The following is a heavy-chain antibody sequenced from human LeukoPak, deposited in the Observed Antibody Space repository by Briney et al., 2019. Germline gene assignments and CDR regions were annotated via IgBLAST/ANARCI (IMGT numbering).Heavy chain of an antibody. J-gene: IGHJ4*02. D-gene: IGHD1-26*01. CDR3: ARGGGSLNF. CDR1: GFSFRTST. CDR2: ITSRGAYM. Sequence: GGSLRLSCAASGFSFRTSTMNWVRQAPGKGLELVLSITSRGAYMFHVDSVQGRFTISRDNANNSLFLQLSSLRAEDTAVYYCARGGGSLNFWGQGILVTVSP. V-gene: IGHV3-21*06.